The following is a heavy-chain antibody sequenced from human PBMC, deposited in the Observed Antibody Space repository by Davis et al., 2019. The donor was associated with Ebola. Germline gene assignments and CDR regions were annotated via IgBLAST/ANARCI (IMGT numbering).Heavy chain of an antibody. CDR2: ISWNSGSI. V-gene: IGHV3-9*01. D-gene: IGHD1-26*01. Sequence: PGGSLRLSCAASGFTFDDYAMHWVRQAPGKGLEWVSGISWNSGSIGYADSVKGRFTISRDNAKNSLFLQMNSLRAEDTALYYCARGRRELLWYFDYWGQGTLVTVSS. CDR1: GFTFDDYA. CDR3: ARGRRELLWYFDY. J-gene: IGHJ4*02.